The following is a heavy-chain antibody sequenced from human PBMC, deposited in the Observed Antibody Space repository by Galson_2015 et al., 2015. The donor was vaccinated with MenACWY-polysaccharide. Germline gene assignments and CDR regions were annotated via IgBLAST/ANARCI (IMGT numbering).Heavy chain of an antibody. CDR1: GYTFTSFD. CDR3: ARAVGDLDY. J-gene: IGHJ4*02. Sequence: SVKVSCKASGYTFTSFDINWVRQAPGQGLEWMGWMNPNSHNTGSAQKFQGRVTMTSDTSINTAYMELTSLRSDDPAVYYCARAVGDLDYWGQGTLVTVSS. V-gene: IGHV1-8*01. D-gene: IGHD2-21*02. CDR2: MNPNSHNT.